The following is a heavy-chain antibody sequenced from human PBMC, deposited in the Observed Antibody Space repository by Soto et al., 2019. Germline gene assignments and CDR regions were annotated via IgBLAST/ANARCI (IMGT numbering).Heavy chain of an antibody. CDR1: GDSVSSNSAA. V-gene: IGHV6-1*01. CDR2: TYYRSKWYN. D-gene: IGHD6-6*01. CDR3: ASSTTYSSSSVSYYYMDV. J-gene: IGHJ6*03. Sequence: QSQTLSLTCAISGDSVSSNSAAWNWIRQSPSRGLEWLGRTYYRSKWYNHYAVSVKSRITINPDTSKNQFSLQLTSETPEDTAVYYCASSTTYSSSSVSYYYMDVWGKGTTVTSSS.